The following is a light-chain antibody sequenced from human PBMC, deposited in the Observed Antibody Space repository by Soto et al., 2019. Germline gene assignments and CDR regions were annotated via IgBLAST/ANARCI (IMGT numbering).Light chain of an antibody. V-gene: IGKV3-11*01. J-gene: IGKJ5*01. CDR1: QSISSY. CDR2: DAS. CDR3: QQRANWPQIT. Sequence: EIVLTQSPATLSLSPGERATLSCRASQSISSYLAWYQQKPGQAPRLLIYDASNRATGVPARFSGSGSGTDFTLTINSLEPEDSAVYYCQQRANWPQITFGQGTRLEIK.